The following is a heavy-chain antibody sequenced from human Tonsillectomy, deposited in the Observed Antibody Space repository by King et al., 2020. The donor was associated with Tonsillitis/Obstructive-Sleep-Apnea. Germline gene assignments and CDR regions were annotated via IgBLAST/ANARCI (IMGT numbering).Heavy chain of an antibody. CDR2: ISAHNGHT. D-gene: IGHD3-22*01. CDR1: GYTFTNYG. CDR3: ARDSMSHYYDSSAYYTFNY. V-gene: IGHV1-18*01. Sequence: QLVQSGAGVKKPGASVKVSCKASGYTFTNYGISWVRQAPGQGLEWMAWISAHNGHTNYAQKFQGRVTMTTDASTSTAYLELRSLRSDDTAVYYCARDSMSHYYDSSAYYTFNYWGQGTLVTVSS. J-gene: IGHJ4*02.